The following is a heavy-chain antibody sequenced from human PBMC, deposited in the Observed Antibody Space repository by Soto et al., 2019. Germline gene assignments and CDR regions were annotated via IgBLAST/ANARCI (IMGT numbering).Heavy chain of an antibody. CDR2: INHSGST. D-gene: IGHD3-10*01. J-gene: IGHJ5*02. CDR1: GGSFSGYY. CDR3: ARPQALGSHWFDP. V-gene: IGHV4-34*01. Sequence: PSETLSLTCAVYGGSFSGYYWSWIRQPPGKGLEWIGEINHSGSTNYNPSLKSRVTISVDTSKNQYSLKLSSVTAADTAVYYCARPQALGSHWFDPWGQGTLVTVSS.